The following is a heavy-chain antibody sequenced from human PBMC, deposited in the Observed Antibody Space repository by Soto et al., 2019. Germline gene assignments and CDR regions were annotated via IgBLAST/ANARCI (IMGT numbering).Heavy chain of an antibody. Sequence: PGGSLRLSCAASGFTFSSYGMHWVRQAPGKGLEWVAVISYDGSNKYYADSVKGRFTISRDNSKNTLYLQMNSLRAEDTAVYYCAKGKRSVLRWFDPWGQGTLVTVPQ. J-gene: IGHJ5*02. CDR1: GFTFSSYG. CDR2: ISYDGSNK. V-gene: IGHV3-30*18. D-gene: IGHD1-1*01. CDR3: AKGKRSVLRWFDP.